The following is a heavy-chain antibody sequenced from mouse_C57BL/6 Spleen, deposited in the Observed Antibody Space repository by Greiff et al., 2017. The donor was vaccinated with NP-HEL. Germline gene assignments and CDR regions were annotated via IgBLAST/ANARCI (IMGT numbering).Heavy chain of an antibody. V-gene: IGHV5-17*01. CDR3: ARPYYGSRDAMDY. D-gene: IGHD1-1*01. CDR1: GFTFSDYG. CDR2: ISSGSSTI. Sequence: VQLKESGGGLVKPGGSLKLSCAASGFTFSDYGMHWVRQAPEKGLEWVAYISSGSSTIYYADTVKGRFTISRDNAKNTLFLQMTSLRSEDTSMYYCARPYYGSRDAMDYWGQGTSVTVSS. J-gene: IGHJ4*01.